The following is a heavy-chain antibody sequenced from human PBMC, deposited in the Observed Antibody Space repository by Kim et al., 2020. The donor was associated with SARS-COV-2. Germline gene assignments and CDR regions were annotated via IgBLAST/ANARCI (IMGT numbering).Heavy chain of an antibody. CDR2: ISGSGGST. CDR1: GFTFSSYA. D-gene: IGHD3-22*01. J-gene: IGHJ5*02. Sequence: GGSLRLSCAASGFTFSSYAMSWVRQAPGKGLEWVSAISGSGGSTYYADSVKGRFTISRDNSKNTLYLQMNSLRAEDAAVYYCAKDYYYYDSSGSQRPQVWFDPWGQGTLVTVSS. V-gene: IGHV3-23*01. CDR3: AKDYYYYDSSGSQRPQVWFDP.